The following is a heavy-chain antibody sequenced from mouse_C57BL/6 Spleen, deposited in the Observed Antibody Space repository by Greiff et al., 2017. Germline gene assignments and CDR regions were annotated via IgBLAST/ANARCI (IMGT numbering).Heavy chain of an antibody. V-gene: IGHV1-64*01. Sequence: QVQLQQPGAELVKPGASVKLSCKASGYTFTSYWMHWVKQRPEQGLEWIGMIHPNSGSTNYNEKFKSKATLTVDKSSSTAYMQLSSLTSEDSAVYYCARRGTMIFDYWGQGTTLTVSS. CDR3: ARRGTMIFDY. D-gene: IGHD2-4*01. J-gene: IGHJ2*01. CDR2: IHPNSGST. CDR1: GYTFTSYW.